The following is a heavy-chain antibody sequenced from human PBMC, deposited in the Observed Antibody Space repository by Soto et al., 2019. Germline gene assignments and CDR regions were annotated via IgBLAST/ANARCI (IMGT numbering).Heavy chain of an antibody. CDR3: ARDHVTIFGVVIPAYWYFDL. Sequence: QVQLVQSGAEVKKPGASVKVSCKASGYTFTGYYMHWVRQAPGQGLEWMGWINPNSGGTNYAQKFQGRVTMTRDTSISTAYMELSRLRSDDTAVYYCARDHVTIFGVVIPAYWYFDLWGRGTLVTVSS. V-gene: IGHV1-2*02. J-gene: IGHJ2*01. CDR1: GYTFTGYY. D-gene: IGHD3-3*01. CDR2: INPNSGGT.